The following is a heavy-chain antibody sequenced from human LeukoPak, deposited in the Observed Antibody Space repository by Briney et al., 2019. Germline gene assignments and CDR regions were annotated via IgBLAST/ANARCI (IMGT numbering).Heavy chain of an antibody. Sequence: PSETLSLTCTVSGGSISSGGYYWSWIRQHPGKGLEWIGYIYYSGSTYYNPSLKSRVTISVDTSKNQFSLKLSSVTAADTAVYYCARANSGVGYFDFWGQGTLVTVSS. V-gene: IGHV4-31*03. CDR3: ARANSGVGYFDF. CDR2: IYYSGST. J-gene: IGHJ4*02. CDR1: GGSISSGGYY. D-gene: IGHD3-10*01.